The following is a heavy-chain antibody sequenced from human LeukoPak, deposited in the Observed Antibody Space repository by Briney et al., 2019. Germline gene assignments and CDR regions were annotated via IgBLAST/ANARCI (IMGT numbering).Heavy chain of an antibody. D-gene: IGHD1-26*01. CDR1: GFTFSSYA. V-gene: IGHV3-23*01. J-gene: IGHJ3*02. Sequence: PGGSLRLSCTASGFTFSSYARSWVRQAPGKGLEWVSAISGSGGSTYYADSVKGRFTISRDNSKNTLYLQMNSLRAEYTAVYYCAKYKWELESRWGFFDMWGQGTMVTVSS. CDR3: AKYKWELESRWGFFDM. CDR2: ISGSGGST.